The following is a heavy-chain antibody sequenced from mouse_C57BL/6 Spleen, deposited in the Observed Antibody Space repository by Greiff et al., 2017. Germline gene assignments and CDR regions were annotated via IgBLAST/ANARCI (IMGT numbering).Heavy chain of an antibody. D-gene: IGHD3-3*01. J-gene: IGHJ4*01. CDR2: IYPGDGDT. Sequence: VKPGASVKISCKASGYAFSSSWMNWVKQRPGKGLEWIGRIYPGDGDTNYNGKFKGKATLTADKSSSTAYMQLSSLTSEDSAVYFCARSGGQGMDYWGQGTSVTVSS. CDR3: ARSGGQGMDY. V-gene: IGHV1-82*01. CDR1: GYAFSSSW.